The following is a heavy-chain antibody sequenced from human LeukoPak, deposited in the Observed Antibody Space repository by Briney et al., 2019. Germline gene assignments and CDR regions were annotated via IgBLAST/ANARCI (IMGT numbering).Heavy chain of an antibody. V-gene: IGHV4-34*01. J-gene: IGHJ6*04. CDR2: NKHSGST. CDR1: GVSFSGYH. CDR3: ARAPARSYHYYYYGTDV. Sequence: SETLSLTCAVYGVSFSGYHWSWGRQPPGKGGEWGGENKHSGSTNNNTSPKSRVTISVDTSKTQFSLKLSFVTAADTAVYYCARAPARSYHYYYYGTDVWGKGTTVTVSS.